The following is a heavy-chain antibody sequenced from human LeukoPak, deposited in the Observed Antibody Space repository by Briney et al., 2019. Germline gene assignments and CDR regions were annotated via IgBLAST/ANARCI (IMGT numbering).Heavy chain of an antibody. Sequence: PGGSLRLSCAASGFTFSSYAMSWVRQAPGKGLEWVSVIYSGGSAYYADSVRGRFTISRDNSKNTLYLQMNSLRAEDTAVYYCARELGIYFDYWGQGTLVTVSS. D-gene: IGHD7-27*01. J-gene: IGHJ4*02. V-gene: IGHV3-53*05. CDR2: IYSGGSA. CDR1: GFTFSSYA. CDR3: ARELGIYFDY.